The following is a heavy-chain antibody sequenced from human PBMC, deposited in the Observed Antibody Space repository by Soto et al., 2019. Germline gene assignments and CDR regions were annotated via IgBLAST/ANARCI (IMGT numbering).Heavy chain of an antibody. Sequence: SVKVSCKASGGTFSSYAISWVRQAPGQGLEWMGGIIPIFGTANYAPKFQGRVTITADESTSTAYMELSSLRSEDTAVYYCARASREAAGIPPRSPFDSWGQGDLVTVSS. J-gene: IGHJ4*02. D-gene: IGHD6-13*01. CDR1: GGTFSSYA. CDR2: IIPIFGTA. V-gene: IGHV1-69*13. CDR3: ARASREAAGIPPRSPFDS.